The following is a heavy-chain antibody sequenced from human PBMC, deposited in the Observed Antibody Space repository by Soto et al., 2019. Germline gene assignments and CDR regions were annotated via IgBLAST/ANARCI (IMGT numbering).Heavy chain of an antibody. CDR2: ISGSGDGT. CDR1: GFTVNSHA. D-gene: IGHD3-16*02. J-gene: IGHJ4*02. V-gene: IGHV3-23*01. CDR3: LALYLGY. Sequence: GGSLRLSCAASGFTVNSHAMSWVRQAPGKGLEWVASISGSGDGTYYGDSVKGRFTISRDDSKNTLYLQMDSLKTDDTAVYYCLALYLGYWGQGTQVTVSS.